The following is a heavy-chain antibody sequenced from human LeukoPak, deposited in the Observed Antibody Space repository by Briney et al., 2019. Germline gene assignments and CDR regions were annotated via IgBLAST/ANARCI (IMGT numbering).Heavy chain of an antibody. CDR1: GGTFSSYA. Sequence: ASVKVSCKASGGTFSSYAISWVRQAPGQGLEWMGRIIPIFGTANYAQKFQGRVTITTDESTSTAYMELSSLRSEDTAVYYCARDSFRGYDSSGYYWEYFDYWGQGTLVTVSS. CDR2: IIPIFGTA. CDR3: ARDSFRGYDSSGYYWEYFDY. V-gene: IGHV1-69*05. D-gene: IGHD3-22*01. J-gene: IGHJ4*02.